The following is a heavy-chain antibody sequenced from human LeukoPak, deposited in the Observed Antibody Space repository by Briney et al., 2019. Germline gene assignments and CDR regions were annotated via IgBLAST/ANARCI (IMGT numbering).Heavy chain of an antibody. J-gene: IGHJ4*02. CDR3: ARREYSSSSWAYYFDY. V-gene: IGHV4-34*01. CDR2: INHSGST. CDR1: GGSFSGYY. Sequence: SETLSLTCAVYGGSFSGYYWSWIRQPPGKGLEWIGEINHSGSTNYNPSLKSRVTVSVDTSKNQFSLKLSSVAAADTAVYYCARREYSSSSWAYYFDYWGQGTLVTVSS. D-gene: IGHD6-6*01.